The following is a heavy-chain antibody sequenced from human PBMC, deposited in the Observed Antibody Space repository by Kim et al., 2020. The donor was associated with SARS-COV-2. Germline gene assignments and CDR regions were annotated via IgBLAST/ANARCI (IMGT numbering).Heavy chain of an antibody. Sequence: SETLSLTCAVYGGSFSGYYWSWIRQPPGKGLEWIGEINHSGSTNYNPSLKSRVTISVDTSKNQFSLKLSSVTAADTAVYYCARSITMVQGVTEISRFYYYYYYMDVWGKGTTVTVSS. CDR3: ARSITMVQGVTEISRFYYYYYYMDV. CDR1: GGSFSGYY. CDR2: INHSGST. J-gene: IGHJ6*03. D-gene: IGHD3-10*01. V-gene: IGHV4-34*01.